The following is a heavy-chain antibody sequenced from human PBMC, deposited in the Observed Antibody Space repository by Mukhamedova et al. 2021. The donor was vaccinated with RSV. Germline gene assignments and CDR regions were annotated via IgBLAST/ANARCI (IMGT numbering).Heavy chain of an antibody. V-gene: IGHV3-7*01. Sequence: MTWVRQAPGKGLEWLANINQDGSETKYVDSVKGRFTISRDNAKNSPYLQMNNLRAEDSAVYYCARPGSYCSGGGSCFPFGYWGQGT. CDR3: ARPGSYCSGGGSCFPFGY. CDR2: INQDGSET. J-gene: IGHJ4*02. D-gene: IGHD2-15*01.